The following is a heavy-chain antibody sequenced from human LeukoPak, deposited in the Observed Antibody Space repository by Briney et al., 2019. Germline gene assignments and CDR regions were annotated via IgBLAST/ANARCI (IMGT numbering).Heavy chain of an antibody. CDR1: GFTFGSYS. CDR2: ISRSSRYI. CDR3: AKDGDFWNYRYRWFDP. Sequence: GGSLRLSCAASGFTFGSYSMNWVRQAPGKGLEWVSSISRSSRYIYYADSVKGRFTISRDNAKNSLYLQMNSLRAEDSAVYYCAKDGDFWNYRYRWFDPWGQGTLVTVSS. D-gene: IGHD3-3*01. J-gene: IGHJ5*02. V-gene: IGHV3-21*04.